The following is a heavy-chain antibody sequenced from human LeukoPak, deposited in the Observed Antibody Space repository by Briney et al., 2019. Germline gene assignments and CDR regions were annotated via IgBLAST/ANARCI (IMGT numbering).Heavy chain of an antibody. V-gene: IGHV3-21*01. D-gene: IGHD3-10*01. J-gene: IGHJ3*02. Sequence: GGSLRLSCAASGFTFSSYSMNWVRQAPGKGLEWVSSISTGSSYIYYADSVKGRFTISRDNARNSLYLQMNNLRVEDTAVYYCARGYTYYGYVFDIWGQGTMVTVSS. CDR2: ISTGSSYI. CDR1: GFTFSSYS. CDR3: ARGYTYYGYVFDI.